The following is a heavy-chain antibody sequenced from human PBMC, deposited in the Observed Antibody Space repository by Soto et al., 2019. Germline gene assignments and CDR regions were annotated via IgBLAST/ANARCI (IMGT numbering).Heavy chain of an antibody. J-gene: IGHJ5*02. CDR1: GGSISSSSYY. Sequence: SETLSLTCTVSGGSISSSSYYWGWIRQPPGKGLEWIGSIYYSGSTYYNPSLKSRVTISVDTSKNQFSLKLSSVTAADTAVYYCARDLMGYDFWSGYFDYNWFDPWGQGTLVTVSS. CDR3: ARDLMGYDFWSGYFDYNWFDP. CDR2: IYYSGST. V-gene: IGHV4-39*07. D-gene: IGHD3-3*01.